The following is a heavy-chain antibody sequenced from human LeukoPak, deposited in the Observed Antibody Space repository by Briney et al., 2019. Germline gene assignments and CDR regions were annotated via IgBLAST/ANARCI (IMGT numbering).Heavy chain of an antibody. D-gene: IGHD6-19*01. CDR3: ARAVAGAYYYYYMDV. V-gene: IGHV5-51*01. CDR1: GYSFTSYW. J-gene: IGHJ6*03. CDR2: IYPDDSDT. Sequence: GESLKISCKGSGYSFTSYWIGWVRQMPGKGLEWMGIIYPDDSDTRYSPSFQGQVTISADKSISTAYLQWSSLKASDTAMYYCARAVAGAYYYYYMDVWGKGTTVTVSS.